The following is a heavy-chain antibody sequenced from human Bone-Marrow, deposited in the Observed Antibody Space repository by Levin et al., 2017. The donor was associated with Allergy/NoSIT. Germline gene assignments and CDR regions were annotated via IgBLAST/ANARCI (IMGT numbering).Heavy chain of an antibody. CDR3: GGSSVTMVQGVISAFDI. D-gene: IGHD3-10*01. J-gene: IGHJ3*02. CDR1: GYSISSGYY. CDR2: IYHSGST. Sequence: SSETLSLTCAVSGYSISSGYYWGWIRQPPGKGLEWIGSIYHSGSTYYNPSLKSRVTISVDTSKNQFSLKLSSVTAADTAVYYCGGSSVTMVQGVISAFDIWGQGTMVTVSS. V-gene: IGHV4-38-2*01.